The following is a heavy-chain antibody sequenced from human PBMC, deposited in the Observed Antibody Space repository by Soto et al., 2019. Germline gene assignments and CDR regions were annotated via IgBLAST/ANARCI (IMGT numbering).Heavy chain of an antibody. J-gene: IGHJ5*02. Sequence: PGGSLRLSCAASGFTFSSYWMSWVRQAPGKGLEWVANIKQDGSEKYYVDSVKGRFTISRDNAKNSLYLQMNSLRAEDTAVYYCARLGYCSSTSCYYGWFDPWGQGTLVTVSS. CDR1: GFTFSSYW. CDR2: IKQDGSEK. D-gene: IGHD2-2*01. CDR3: ARLGYCSSTSCYYGWFDP. V-gene: IGHV3-7*03.